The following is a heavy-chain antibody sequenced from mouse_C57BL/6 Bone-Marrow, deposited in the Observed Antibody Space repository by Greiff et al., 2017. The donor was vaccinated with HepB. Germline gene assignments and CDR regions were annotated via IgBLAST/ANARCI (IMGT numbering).Heavy chain of an antibody. CDR2: IYPGSGST. CDR1: GYTFTSYW. J-gene: IGHJ1*03. V-gene: IGHV1-55*01. D-gene: IGHD2-3*01. Sequence: VQLQQPGAELVKPGASVKMSCKASGYTFTSYWITWVKQRPGQGLEWIGDIYPGSGSTNYNEKFKSKATLTVDTSSSTAYMQLSSLTSEDSAVYYCARKGIYDGYPYWYFDVWGTGTTVTVSS. CDR3: ARKGIYDGYPYWYFDV.